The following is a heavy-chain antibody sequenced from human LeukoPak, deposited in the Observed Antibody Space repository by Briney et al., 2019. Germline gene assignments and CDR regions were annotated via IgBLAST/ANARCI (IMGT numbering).Heavy chain of an antibody. CDR1: GFTFGSYA. CDR3: ARDMGGSGSYPDY. J-gene: IGHJ4*02. Sequence: GRSLILSCAASGFTFGSYAMHWVRQAPGKGLEWVAVISYDGSNKYYADSVKGRFTISRDNSKNTLYLQMNSLRAEDTAVYYCARDMGGSGSYPDYWGQGTLVTVSS. V-gene: IGHV3-30-3*01. CDR2: ISYDGSNK. D-gene: IGHD3-10*01.